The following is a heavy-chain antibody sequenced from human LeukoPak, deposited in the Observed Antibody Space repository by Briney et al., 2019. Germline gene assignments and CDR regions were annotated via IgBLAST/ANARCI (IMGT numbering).Heavy chain of an antibody. CDR1: GYIFATYG. Sequence: GASVKVSCKASGYIFATYGINWVRQAPGQVLEWMGWISPYNHDTDYAQKFKGRVTLTTDTSTNTVYMELRSLTSDDTAVYFCARDFSTIAANFFDYWGQGTLVTVSS. V-gene: IGHV1-18*01. J-gene: IGHJ4*02. CDR2: ISPYNHDT. CDR3: ARDFSTIAANFFDY. D-gene: IGHD6-6*01.